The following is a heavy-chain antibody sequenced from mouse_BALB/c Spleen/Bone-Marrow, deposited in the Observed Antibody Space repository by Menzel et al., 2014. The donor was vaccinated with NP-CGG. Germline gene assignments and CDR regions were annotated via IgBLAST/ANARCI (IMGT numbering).Heavy chain of an antibody. V-gene: IGHV1-7*01. CDR3: ARKGYGNYHYYAMDY. Sequence: VQLQQSGAELAKPGASVKMSCKASGYTFISYWMYWIKQRPGQGLEWIGYINPSTGYTEYNQKFKDKATLTADKSSNTAYMQLSSLTSEDSAVYYCARKGYGNYHYYAMDYWGQGTSVTVSS. CDR1: GYTFISYW. CDR2: INPSTGYT. J-gene: IGHJ4*01. D-gene: IGHD2-1*01.